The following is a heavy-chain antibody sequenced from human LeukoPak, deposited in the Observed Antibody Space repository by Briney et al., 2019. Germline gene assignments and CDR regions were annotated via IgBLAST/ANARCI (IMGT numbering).Heavy chain of an antibody. J-gene: IGHJ3*02. D-gene: IGHD5-24*01. CDR1: GLTFINYA. CDR3: ARDHKGGDGADAFDI. Sequence: GGSLRLSCAASGLTFINYAMNWVRQAPGKGLEWVSVISDSGGSTLYADSVKGRFTVSRDNSKNTLYLQMNSLRVEDTAVYYCARDHKGGDGADAFDIWGHGTMVTVSS. CDR2: ISDSGGST. V-gene: IGHV3-23*01.